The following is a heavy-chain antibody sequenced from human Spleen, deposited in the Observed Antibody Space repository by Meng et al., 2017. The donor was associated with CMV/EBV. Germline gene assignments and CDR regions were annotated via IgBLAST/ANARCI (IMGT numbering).Heavy chain of an antibody. CDR1: GGTFSSYT. D-gene: IGHD5-18*01. CDR2: IIPILGTA. V-gene: IGHV1-69*16. CDR3: ARSSFQDTAMVLNQFDP. Sequence: SVKVSCKASGGTFSSYTISWVRQAPGQGLEWMGRIIPILGTANYAQKFQGRVTITTDESTSTAYMELSSLRSEDTAVYYCARSSFQDTAMVLNQFDPWGQGTLVTVSS. J-gene: IGHJ5*02.